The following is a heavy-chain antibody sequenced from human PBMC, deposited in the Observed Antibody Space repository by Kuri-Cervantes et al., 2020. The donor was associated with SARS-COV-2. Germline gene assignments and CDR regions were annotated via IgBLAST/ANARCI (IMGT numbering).Heavy chain of an antibody. CDR2: ISSSSSYI. CDR1: GFTFSSYS. CDR3: ARVTTVTEGY. J-gene: IGHJ4*02. D-gene: IGHD4-11*01. Sequence: LSLTCAASGFTFSSYSMNWVRQAPGNGLEWVSSISSSSSYIYYADSVKGRFTISRDNAKNSLYLQMNSLRAEDTAVYYCARVTTVTEGYWGQGTLVTVSS. V-gene: IGHV3-21*01.